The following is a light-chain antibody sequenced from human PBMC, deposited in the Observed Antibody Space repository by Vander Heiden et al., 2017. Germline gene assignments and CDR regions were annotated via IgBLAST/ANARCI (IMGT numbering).Light chain of an antibody. V-gene: IGKV3-11*01. CDR2: DAS. Sequence: IVLTQSPATLSLSPGESATLSCRASQSVSSYLAWYQQKPGQAPRLLIYDASNRATGIPARFSGSGSGTDFTLTISSLEPEDFAVYYCQQRSNWLWTFGQGTKVEIK. CDR1: QSVSSY. J-gene: IGKJ1*01. CDR3: QQRSNWLWT.